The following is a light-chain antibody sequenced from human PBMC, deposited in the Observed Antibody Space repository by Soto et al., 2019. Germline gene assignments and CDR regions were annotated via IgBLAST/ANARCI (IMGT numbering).Light chain of an antibody. CDR3: QQYNNWPRT. V-gene: IGKV3-15*01. J-gene: IGKJ1*01. CDR2: GAS. Sequence: EIVLTQSPGTLCLSPGERATLSCRSSQIVSSNFLALYQQKPGQAPRLLIYGASTRATGIPARFSGSGSGTEFTLTINSLQSEDFAVYYCQQYNNWPRTFGPGTKVEIK. CDR1: QIVSSN.